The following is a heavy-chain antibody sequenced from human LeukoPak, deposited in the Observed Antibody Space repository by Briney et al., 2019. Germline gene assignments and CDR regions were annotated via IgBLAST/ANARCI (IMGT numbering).Heavy chain of an antibody. Sequence: SVKVSCTASGYTFTSYYMHWVRQAPGQGLEWMGGIIPIFGTANYAQKFQGRVTITADESTSTAYMELSSLRSEDTAVYYCAHRGSGWYSDYWGQGTLVTVSS. V-gene: IGHV1-69*13. CDR1: GYTFTSYY. CDR2: IIPIFGTA. J-gene: IGHJ4*02. CDR3: AHRGSGWYSDY. D-gene: IGHD6-19*01.